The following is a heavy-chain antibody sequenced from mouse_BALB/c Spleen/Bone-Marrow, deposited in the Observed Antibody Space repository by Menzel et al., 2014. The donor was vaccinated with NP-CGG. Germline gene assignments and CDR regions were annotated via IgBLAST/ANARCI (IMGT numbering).Heavy chain of an antibody. V-gene: IGHV1-18*01. CDR2: INPNNGGT. J-gene: IGHJ4*01. Sequence: VQLQQSGPELVKPGASVKILCKASGYTFTDYNMDWVKQSHGKGLEWIGDINPNNGGTIYNQKFKGKATLTVDKSSSTAYMELRSLTSEDTAVYYCAREVRRFYAMDYWGQGTSVTVSS. CDR1: GYTFTDYN. CDR3: AREVRRFYAMDY. D-gene: IGHD2-14*01.